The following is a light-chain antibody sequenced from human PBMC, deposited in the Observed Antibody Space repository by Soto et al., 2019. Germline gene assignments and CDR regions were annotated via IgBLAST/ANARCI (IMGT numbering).Light chain of an antibody. CDR2: HVS. Sequence: QSALTQPASVSGSPGQSITISCTGTSSDVGGYNYVSWYQQHPGKAPKLMIYHVSNRPSGVSNRFSGSKSGNTASLTISGLQAEDEADYDCSSYASSSTLYVFGPGTKLTVL. V-gene: IGLV2-14*03. J-gene: IGLJ1*01. CDR3: SSYASSSTLYV. CDR1: SSDVGGYNY.